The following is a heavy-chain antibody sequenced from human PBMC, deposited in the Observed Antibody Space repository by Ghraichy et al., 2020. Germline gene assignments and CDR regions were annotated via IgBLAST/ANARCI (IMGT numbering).Heavy chain of an antibody. CDR1: GGSFSAYY. V-gene: IGHV4-34*01. J-gene: IGHJ1*01. D-gene: IGHD6-13*01. CDR2: IDHSGGT. CDR3: AKWVFAAGTKFHH. Sequence: SQTLSLTCAVYGGSFSAYYWTWIRQPPGKGLEWIGEIDHSGGTNYNPSLKSRVTISVDTSNNHLSLKMNSVTAADTAVYYCAKWVFAAGTKFHHWGQGTLVTVSS.